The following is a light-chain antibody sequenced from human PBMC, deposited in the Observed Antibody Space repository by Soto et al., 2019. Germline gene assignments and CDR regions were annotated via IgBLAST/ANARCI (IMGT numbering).Light chain of an antibody. CDR3: QQYKNWPPLT. CDR2: GAS. J-gene: IGKJ4*01. V-gene: IGKV3-15*01. Sequence: EIVMTQSPATLSVSPGETATLSCRASQSVSSNLAWYQQKPVQAPSLLIYGASTRATDIPPRFSGSGSGTEFTLTITSLQSEDFAVYYCQQYKNWPPLTFGGGTKVEIK. CDR1: QSVSSN.